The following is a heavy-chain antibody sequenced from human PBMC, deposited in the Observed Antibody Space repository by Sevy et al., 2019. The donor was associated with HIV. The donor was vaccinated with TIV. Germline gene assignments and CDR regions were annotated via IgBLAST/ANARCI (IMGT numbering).Heavy chain of an antibody. CDR1: GFTFSSYS. D-gene: IGHD2-15*01. Sequence: GGSLRLSCAASGFTFSSYSMNWVRQAPGKGLEWVSYISSSSSTIYYADSVKGRFAISRDNGKNSLYLQMNSLRDEDTAVYYCARGPAGGFDYWGQGTLVTVSS. CDR3: ARGPAGGFDY. J-gene: IGHJ4*02. V-gene: IGHV3-48*02. CDR2: ISSSSSTI.